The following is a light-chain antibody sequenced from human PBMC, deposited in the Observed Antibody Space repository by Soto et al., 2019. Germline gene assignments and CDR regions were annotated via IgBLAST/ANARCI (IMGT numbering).Light chain of an antibody. V-gene: IGLV2-14*01. J-gene: IGLJ3*02. CDR1: SSDVGGYNY. CDR3: RSYRSSGTWV. Sequence: QLVLTQPASVSGSPGQSITISCTGTSSDVGGYNYVSWYQQHPGKAPKLMIYEVSNRPSGVSDRFSGSKSGNTASLTISGLQAEDEADYHCRSYRSSGTWVFGGGTKLTV. CDR2: EVS.